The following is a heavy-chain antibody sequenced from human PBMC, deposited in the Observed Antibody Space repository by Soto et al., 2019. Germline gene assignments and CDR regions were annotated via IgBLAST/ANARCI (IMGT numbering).Heavy chain of an antibody. D-gene: IGHD3-3*01. CDR2: FIPVYRTL. CDR3: ATGVIWIGYFTVDS. CDR1: GGSFGKSA. J-gene: IGHJ4*02. V-gene: IGHV1-69*01. Sequence: QVQLVQSGAEVKKPGSSVKVSCKASGGSFGKSAINWVRQTPGQGLEWLGGFIPVYRTLNYAQKFQGRVTITANESTGTAYMTLISLASDDTAVYYCATGVIWIGYFTVDSWGQGTRVTVSS.